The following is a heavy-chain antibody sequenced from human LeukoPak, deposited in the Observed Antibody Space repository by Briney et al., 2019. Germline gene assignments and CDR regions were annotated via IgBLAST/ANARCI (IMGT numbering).Heavy chain of an antibody. CDR3: ARGAPQEYCSGGSCPYFDY. V-gene: IGHV1-8*01. CDR2: MNPNSGNT. J-gene: IGHJ4*02. Sequence: GASVKVSCKASGYTFTSYDFNWVRQGTGQGLEWMGWMNPNSGNTGYAQKFRGRVTMTKNTSTSTAYMEVSSLRSEDTAVYYCARGAPQEYCSGGSCPYFDYWGQGTLVTVSS. CDR1: GYTFTSYD. D-gene: IGHD2-15*01.